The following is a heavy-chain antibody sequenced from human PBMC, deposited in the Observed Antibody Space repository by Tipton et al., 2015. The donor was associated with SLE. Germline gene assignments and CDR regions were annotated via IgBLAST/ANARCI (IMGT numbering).Heavy chain of an antibody. CDR1: GGSISSSSYY. J-gene: IGHJ4*02. Sequence: LRLSCTVSGGSISSSSYYWGWIRQPPGKGLEWIGSIYYSGSTYYNPSLKSRVTISVDTSKNQFSLKLTYVTAADTAVYYCATRRSWYKAFDYWGQGTLVTVSS. CDR2: IYYSGST. CDR3: ATRRSWYKAFDY. V-gene: IGHV4-39*07. D-gene: IGHD6-13*01.